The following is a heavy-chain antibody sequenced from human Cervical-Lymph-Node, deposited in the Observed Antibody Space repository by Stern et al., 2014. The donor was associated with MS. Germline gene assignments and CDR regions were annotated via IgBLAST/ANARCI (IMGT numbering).Heavy chain of an antibody. Sequence: QLVESGGGVVQPGRSLRLSCAASGFSFSNYAVHWVRQAQGKGLEWVAVASYDGNKYSADSVKGRFTVSRDNSKNALYLQMNSLRTEDTAVYYCARDRGIDDAFDLWGQGTMVTVSA. CDR2: ASYDGNK. D-gene: IGHD3-10*01. J-gene: IGHJ3*01. V-gene: IGHV3-30*01. CDR3: ARDRGIDDAFDL. CDR1: GFSFSNYA.